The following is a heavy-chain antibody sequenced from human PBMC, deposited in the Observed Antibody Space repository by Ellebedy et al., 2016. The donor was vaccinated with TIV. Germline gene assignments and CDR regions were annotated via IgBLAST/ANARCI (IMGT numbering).Heavy chain of an antibody. CDR1: GFIFSNYD. V-gene: IGHV3-30*04. CDR3: ASGGYGDYVLDC. CDR2: LSYDGMNK. J-gene: IGHJ4*02. Sequence: PGGSLRLSCAASGFIFSNYDMNWVSQAPGKGLEWVATLSYDGMNKYYADSVKCRITCSRDNSENTLYLQMKSLRSDDTAMDYCASGGYGDYVLDCWGQGILVTVSS. D-gene: IGHD4-17*01.